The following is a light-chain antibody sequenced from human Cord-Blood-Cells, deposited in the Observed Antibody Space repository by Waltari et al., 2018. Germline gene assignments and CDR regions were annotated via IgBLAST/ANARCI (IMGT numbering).Light chain of an antibody. CDR2: DVS. V-gene: IGLV2-14*01. CDR1: SSDVGGYNY. Sequence: QSALTQPASVSGSPGQSITISCTGTSSDVGGYNYVSWYQQHPGKAHKLMIYDVSKRPSGVSNRFSGSKSGNTASLTISGLQAEDEADYYCSSYTSSSTKVFGGGTKLTVL. J-gene: IGLJ3*02. CDR3: SSYTSSSTKV.